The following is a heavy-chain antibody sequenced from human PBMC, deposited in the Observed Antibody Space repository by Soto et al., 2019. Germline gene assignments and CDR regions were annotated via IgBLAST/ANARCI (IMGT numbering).Heavy chain of an antibody. V-gene: IGHV4-4*02. CDR2: VFHTGTT. J-gene: IGHJ4*02. Sequence: QVQLQESGPGLVKPSGTLSLTCAVSGDSVSSPYYWCWVRQPPGKGLEWIGEVFHTGTTSYNPSLRSGVTISMDKSTNQFSLVLSSVTAAETAVYYCARSAGWYAVHSWGPGTPVIVSS. D-gene: IGHD6-19*01. CDR3: ARSAGWYAVHS. CDR1: GDSVSSPYY.